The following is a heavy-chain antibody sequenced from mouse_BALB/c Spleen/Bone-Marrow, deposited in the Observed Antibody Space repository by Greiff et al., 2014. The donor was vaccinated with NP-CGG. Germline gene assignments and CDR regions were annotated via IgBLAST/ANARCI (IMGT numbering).Heavy chain of an antibody. CDR3: AREGITTKVDYALDY. Sequence: VQLQQSGPELVKPGASVKVSCKASGYTFTSYNMYWVKQSHGKSLEWIGYIDPYNGGTSYNQNFKGKATLTVDKSSSTAYMHPNSLTSGDSAFYYGAREGITTKVDYALDYWGQGTSVTVSS. CDR1: GYTFTSYN. CDR2: IDPYNGGT. J-gene: IGHJ4*01. D-gene: IGHD2-4*01. V-gene: IGHV1S135*01.